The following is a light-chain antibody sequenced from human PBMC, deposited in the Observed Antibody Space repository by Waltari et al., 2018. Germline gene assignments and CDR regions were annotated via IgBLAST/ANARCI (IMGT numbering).Light chain of an antibody. Sequence: QSALTQPASVSGSPGQSTTISCTGTNSDVASYNLVSWYQQHPGKAPKLMIYESSERPSGVSNRFAGSKSGNTASLTISGVQAEDEADYYCCSYAGSTTFYVFGTGTKVTVL. CDR1: NSDVASYNL. J-gene: IGLJ1*01. CDR3: CSYAGSTTFYV. CDR2: ESS. V-gene: IGLV2-23*01.